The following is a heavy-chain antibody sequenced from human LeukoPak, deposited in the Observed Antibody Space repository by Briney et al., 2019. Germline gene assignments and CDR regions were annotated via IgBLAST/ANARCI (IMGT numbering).Heavy chain of an antibody. CDR3: AKAGGYSSGWSFDY. CDR1: GFTFSSYG. D-gene: IGHD6-19*01. Sequence: GGSLRLSCAASGFTFSSYGMHWVRQAPGKGLEWVAFIRYDGSNKYYADSVKGRFTISRDNSKNTLYLQMDSLRAEDTAVYYCAKAGGYSSGWSFDYWGQGTLVTVSS. V-gene: IGHV3-30*02. CDR2: IRYDGSNK. J-gene: IGHJ4*02.